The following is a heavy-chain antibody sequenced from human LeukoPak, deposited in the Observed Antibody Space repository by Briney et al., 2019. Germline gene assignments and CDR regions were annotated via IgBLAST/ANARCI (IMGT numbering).Heavy chain of an antibody. J-gene: IGHJ4*02. V-gene: IGHV3-23*01. Sequence: PGGSLRLSCAASGFTFSSYAMSWVRQAPGKGLEWVSAISGSGGSTYYADSVKGRFTISRDDSKNTLYLQMNSLRAEDTAVYYCAKDGPNYDILTGYDYWGQGTLVTVSS. CDR2: ISGSGGST. D-gene: IGHD3-9*01. CDR1: GFTFSSYA. CDR3: AKDGPNYDILTGYDY.